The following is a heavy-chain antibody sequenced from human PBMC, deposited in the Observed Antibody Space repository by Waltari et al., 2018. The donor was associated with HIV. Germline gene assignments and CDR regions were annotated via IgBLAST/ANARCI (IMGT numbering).Heavy chain of an antibody. Sequence: VQLVESGGGLVQPGGSLRLSCEGSGFTLTPFWMSWVRQAPGKGLEWVAHINQDGSKKNYVDSVKGRFTISRDNSKRSLYLQMSSLRVDDTAVYYCARESYRSGFFDYWYQGTLVTVSA. D-gene: IGHD5-12*01. J-gene: IGHJ4*02. CDR1: GFTLTPFW. CDR3: ARESYRSGFFDY. V-gene: IGHV3-7*01. CDR2: INQDGSKK.